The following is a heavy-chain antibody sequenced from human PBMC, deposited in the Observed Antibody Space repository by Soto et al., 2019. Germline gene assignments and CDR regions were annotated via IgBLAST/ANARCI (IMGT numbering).Heavy chain of an antibody. J-gene: IGHJ5*02. D-gene: IGHD2-2*02. CDR1: GGTFSSYA. CDR3: ARPGGPYCSSTSCYTTGNWFDP. CDR2: IIPIFGTA. Sequence: ASVKVSCKASGGTFSSYAISWVRQAPGQGLEWMGGIIPIFGTANYAQKFQGRVTITADESTSTAYMELSSLRSEDTAVYYCARPGGPYCSSTSCYTTGNWFDPWGQGTLVTVSS. V-gene: IGHV1-69*13.